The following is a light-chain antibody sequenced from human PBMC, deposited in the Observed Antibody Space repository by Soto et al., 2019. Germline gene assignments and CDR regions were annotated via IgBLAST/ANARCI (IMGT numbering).Light chain of an antibody. CDR3: SSFTSNRIYV. V-gene: IGLV2-14*03. CDR2: GVT. Sequence: QSALTQPTSVSGSPGQSITFSCTGNHNDIGTYDYVSWYQQHPGRAPRLLIHGVTTRPSGISGRFSASKSGLTASLTISGLQPEDEADYYCSSFTSNRIYVFGPGTKVTVL. CDR1: HNDIGTYDY. J-gene: IGLJ1*01.